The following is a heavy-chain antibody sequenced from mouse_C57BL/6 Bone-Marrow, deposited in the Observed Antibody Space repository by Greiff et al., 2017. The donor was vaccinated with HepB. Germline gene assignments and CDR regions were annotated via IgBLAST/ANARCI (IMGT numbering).Heavy chain of an antibody. D-gene: IGHD1-1*01. Sequence: QVQLQQSGAELASPGASVKLSCKASGYTFTSYGISWVKQRTRQGLEWIGEIYPRSGNTYYNEKFKGKATLTADKSSSTAYMELRSLTSEDSAVYFCAKNYVGWFAYWGQGTLVTVSA. J-gene: IGHJ3*01. V-gene: IGHV1-81*01. CDR1: GYTFTSYG. CDR2: IYPRSGNT. CDR3: AKNYVGWFAY.